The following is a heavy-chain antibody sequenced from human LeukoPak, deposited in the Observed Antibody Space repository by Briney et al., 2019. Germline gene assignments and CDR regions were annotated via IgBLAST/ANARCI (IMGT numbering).Heavy chain of an antibody. CDR1: GFTFSSYS. J-gene: IGHJ4*02. V-gene: IGHV3-21*01. CDR2: ISSSSNYI. D-gene: IGHD1-1*01. Sequence: PGGSLRLSCAASGFTFSSYSMNWVRQAPGKGLEWVSSISSSSNYIYYADSAKGRFTISRDNAKNSLFLQMNSLRAEDTAVYYCARDGVHDPPFDYWGQGTLVTVSS. CDR3: ARDGVHDPPFDY.